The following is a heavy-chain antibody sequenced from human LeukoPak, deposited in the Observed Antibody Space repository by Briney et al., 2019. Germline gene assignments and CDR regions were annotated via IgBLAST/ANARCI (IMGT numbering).Heavy chain of an antibody. V-gene: IGHV5-51*01. Sequence: GESLKISCKGSGYSFTSYWIGWVRQMPGKGLEWMGIIYPGDSDTRYSPSFQGQVTISADKSISTAYLQWSSLKASDTAMYYCSSVTKTILSLPGQVPLFAAKPHRPPLPAVGQPEALGPRQFLLCNYFGPGVIRGYFQHWGQGTLVTVSS. CDR2: IYPGDSDT. CDR3: SSVTKTILSLPGQVPLFAAKPHRPPLPAVGQPEALGPRQFLLCNYFGPGVIRGYFQH. D-gene: IGHD1-14*01. J-gene: IGHJ1*01. CDR1: GYSFTSYW.